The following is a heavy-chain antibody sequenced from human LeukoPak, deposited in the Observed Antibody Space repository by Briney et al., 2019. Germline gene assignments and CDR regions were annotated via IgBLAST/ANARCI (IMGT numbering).Heavy chain of an antibody. J-gene: IGHJ4*02. CDR2: IYSGGST. CDR1: GFTVSSNY. CDR3: ARTGKGGSYSDY. V-gene: IGHV3-53*01. D-gene: IGHD1-26*01. Sequence: GGSLGLSCAASGFTVSSNYMSWVRQAPGKGLEWVSVIYSGGSTYYADSVKGRFTISRDNSKNTLFLQMNSLRAEDTAVYYCARTGKGGSYSDYWGQGTLVTVSS.